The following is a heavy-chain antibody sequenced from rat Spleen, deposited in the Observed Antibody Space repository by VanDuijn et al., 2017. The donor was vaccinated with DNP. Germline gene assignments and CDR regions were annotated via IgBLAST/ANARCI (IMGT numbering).Heavy chain of an antibody. D-gene: IGHD1-2*01. Sequence: EVQLVESGGGLVQPGNSLKLSCAASGFTFSDYAMAWVRQAPTKGLEWVASISTGGGNTYYRDSVKGRFTISRDNAKNTQYLQMDSLRSEDTATYYCARDYSSDMYWYFDFWGPGTMVTVSS. CDR3: ARDYSSDMYWYFDF. V-gene: IGHV5S13*01. CDR2: ISTGGGNT. CDR1: GFTFSDYA. J-gene: IGHJ1*01.